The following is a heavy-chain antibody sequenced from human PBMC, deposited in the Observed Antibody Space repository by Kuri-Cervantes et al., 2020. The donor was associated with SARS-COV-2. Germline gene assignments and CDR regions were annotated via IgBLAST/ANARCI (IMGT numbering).Heavy chain of an antibody. V-gene: IGHV1-69*13. CDR1: GGTFSSYA. CDR3: ASVGALRPYDAFDI. J-gene: IGHJ3*02. D-gene: IGHD5-12*01. Sequence: SVKVSCKASGGTFSSYAISWVRQAPGQGLEWMGGIIPIFGTANYAQKFQGRVTITADESTSTAYMELGSLRSEDTAVYYCASVGALRPYDAFDIWGQGTMVTVSS. CDR2: IIPIFGTA.